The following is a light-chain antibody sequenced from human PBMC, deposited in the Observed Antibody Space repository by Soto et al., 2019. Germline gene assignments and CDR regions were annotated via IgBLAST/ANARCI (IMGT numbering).Light chain of an antibody. V-gene: IGKV1-27*01. Sequence: DIQMTQSPSSLSASVGDRVIFTCRASQGNTNYLAWYQQKPGKVPKLLIYAASTLQSGVPSRFSGSGSGTDFTLTISSLQPEDVATYYCQKYDSAPWTFGQGTKVDIK. CDR2: AAS. CDR3: QKYDSAPWT. J-gene: IGKJ1*01. CDR1: QGNTNY.